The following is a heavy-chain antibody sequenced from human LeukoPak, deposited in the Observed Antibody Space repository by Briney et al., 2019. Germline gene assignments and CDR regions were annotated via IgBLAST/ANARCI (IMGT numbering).Heavy chain of an antibody. V-gene: IGHV3-23*01. CDR1: GFPFSIYA. Sequence: LPGGSLRLSCAASGFPFSIYAMSWVRQAPGKELEWVSGISGSGASTYYADSVNGRFTISRDNSKNTLYLQMNSLRAEDTAVYYCAKDRYKIAARQLDYWGQGTLVTVSS. CDR3: AKDRYKIAARQLDY. J-gene: IGHJ4*02. D-gene: IGHD6-6*01. CDR2: ISGSGAST.